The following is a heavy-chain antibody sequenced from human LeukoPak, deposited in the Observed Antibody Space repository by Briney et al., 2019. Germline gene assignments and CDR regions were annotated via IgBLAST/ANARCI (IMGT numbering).Heavy chain of an antibody. CDR2: IKQDGSEK. Sequence: GGSLRLSCAASGFSFSSYWMSWVRQAPGKGLEWVANIKQDGSEKYYVVSVKGRFTISRDNAKNSLYLQMNSLRAEDTAVYYCARGPMGCYDSTGYDNWGQGTLVTVS. D-gene: IGHD3-22*01. CDR1: GFSFSSYW. J-gene: IGHJ4*02. CDR3: ARGPMGCYDSTGYDN. V-gene: IGHV3-7*01.